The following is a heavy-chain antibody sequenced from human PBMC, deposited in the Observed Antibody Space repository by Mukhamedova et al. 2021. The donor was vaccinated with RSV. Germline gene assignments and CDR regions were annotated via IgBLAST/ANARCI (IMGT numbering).Heavy chain of an antibody. CDR2: ISTTSSYI. CDR1: SDYN. D-gene: IGHD4-17*01. J-gene: IGHJ3*02. Sequence: SDYNMNWVRQAPGKGLEWVSSISTTSSYINYADSLNGRFTISRDNAKNSLFLQMNSLRAEDTAVYYCARDTVTQGSDTFDIWDQG. V-gene: IGHV3-21*01. CDR3: ARDTVTQGSDTFDI.